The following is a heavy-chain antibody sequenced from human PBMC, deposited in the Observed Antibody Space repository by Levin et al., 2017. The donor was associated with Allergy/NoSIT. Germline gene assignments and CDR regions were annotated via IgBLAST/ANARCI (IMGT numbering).Heavy chain of an antibody. CDR2: INQRGNEK. Sequence: LSLTCAASGFTSRDYLMNWVRPAPGKGLEWVANINQRGNEKYYVDSVKGRFTTSRDNPKKSLDLQMNSLRVEDTAVYYCARDGVAPGVYFDSWGQGVLVIVSS. V-gene: IGHV3-7*01. CDR3: ARDGVAPGVYFDS. D-gene: IGHD2-2*01. J-gene: IGHJ4*02. CDR1: GFTSRDYL.